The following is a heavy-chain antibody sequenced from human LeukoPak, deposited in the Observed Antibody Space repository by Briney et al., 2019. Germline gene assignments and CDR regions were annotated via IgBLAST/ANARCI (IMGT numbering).Heavy chain of an antibody. CDR1: GGTFSSYA. CDR3: ARDSGATRIYDILTGYYKPYYFDY. J-gene: IGHJ4*02. D-gene: IGHD3-9*01. V-gene: IGHV1-69*13. Sequence: SVKVSCKASGGTFSSYAISWVRQAPGQGLEWMGGIIPIFGTANYAQKFRGRVTITADESTSTAYMELSSLRSEDTAVYYCARDSGATRIYDILTGYYKPYYFDYWGQGTLVTVSS. CDR2: IIPIFGTA.